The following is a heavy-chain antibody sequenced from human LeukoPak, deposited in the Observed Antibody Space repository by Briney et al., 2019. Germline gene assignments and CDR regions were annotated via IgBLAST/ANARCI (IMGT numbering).Heavy chain of an antibody. D-gene: IGHD6-13*01. V-gene: IGHV1-3*01. Sequence: ASVKVSCKASGYTFTSYAMHWVRQAPGQRLEWMGWINAGNGNTKSSQKFQGRVTISRDTSASTAYMELSSLRSADTAVYYCARDTVAAAGTLDPWFDPWGQGTLVTVSS. J-gene: IGHJ5*02. CDR1: GYTFTSYA. CDR2: INAGNGNT. CDR3: ARDTVAAAGTLDPWFDP.